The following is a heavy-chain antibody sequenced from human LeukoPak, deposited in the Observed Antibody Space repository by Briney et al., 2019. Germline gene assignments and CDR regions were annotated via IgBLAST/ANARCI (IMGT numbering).Heavy chain of an antibody. Sequence: PGGSLRLSCAASTFTLSSFAMTWVRQAPVRGLEWVSAISGSGRTYYADSVKGRFTISRDNSKNTLYMQMNSLRAEDTAVYYCAKSHDSSGSDYWGQGTLVTVSS. CDR3: AKSHDSSGSDY. CDR2: ISGSGRT. J-gene: IGHJ4*02. D-gene: IGHD3-22*01. CDR1: TFTLSSFA. V-gene: IGHV3-23*01.